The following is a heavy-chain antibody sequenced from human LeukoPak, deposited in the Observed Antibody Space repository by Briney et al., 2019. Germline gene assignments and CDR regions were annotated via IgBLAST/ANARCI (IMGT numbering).Heavy chain of an antibody. CDR3: ARDVSRRDGRDSNSFFFYDYFMDV. J-gene: IGHJ6*03. D-gene: IGHD4-23*01. CDR2: ISADNGDT. V-gene: IGHV1-18*01. CDR1: GYTFTSYG. Sequence: ASVKVSCKASGYTFTSYGISWVRQAPGQGLEWMGWISADNGDTSNAQKVQGRMTMTTDTSTTTAFMELRSLRLDDTAVYYCARDVSRRDGRDSNSFFFYDYFMDVWGKGTTVTVSS.